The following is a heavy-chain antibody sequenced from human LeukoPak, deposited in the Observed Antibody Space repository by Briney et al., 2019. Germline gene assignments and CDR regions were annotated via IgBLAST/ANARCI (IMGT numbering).Heavy chain of an antibody. CDR1: GGSISSYY. J-gene: IGHJ4*02. D-gene: IGHD6-19*01. CDR2: IYYSGST. V-gene: IGHV4-59*01. CDR3: ASGAVAGNFDY. Sequence: SETLSLTCTVSGGSISSYYWSWIRQPPGKGLEWIGYIYYSGSTNYNPSLKSRVTISVDTSKNQFSLKLSSVTAADTAVYYCASGAVAGNFDYWGQGTLVTVPS.